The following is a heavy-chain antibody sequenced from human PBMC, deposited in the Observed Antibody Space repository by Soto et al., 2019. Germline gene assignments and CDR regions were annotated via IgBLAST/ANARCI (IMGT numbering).Heavy chain of an antibody. D-gene: IGHD3-22*01. CDR2: ISSNGGST. J-gene: IGHJ6*02. CDR1: GFTFSSYA. V-gene: IGHV3-64D*06. CDR3: VKAAYDSSGYYYVKGYYYYGMDV. Sequence: GGSLRLSCSASGFTFSSYAMHWVRQAPGKGLEYVSAISSNGGSTYYADSVKGRFTISRDNSKNTLYLQMSSLRAEDTAVYYCVKAAYDSSGYYYVKGYYYYGMDVWGQGTTVTVSS.